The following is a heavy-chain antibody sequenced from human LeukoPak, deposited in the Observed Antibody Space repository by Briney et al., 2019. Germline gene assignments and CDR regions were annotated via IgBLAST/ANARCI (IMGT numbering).Heavy chain of an antibody. CDR3: ARASGGRSDYYHYYMDV. Sequence: ASVKVSCKASGYIFTNYYMNWVRQAPGQGLEWMGIIKLSGGSTSYAQKFQGRVTMTRDTSTSTVYMEVSNLRSEDTALYYCARASGGRSDYYHYYMDVWGKGTMVTVSS. CDR1: GYIFTNYY. J-gene: IGHJ6*03. CDR2: IKLSGGST. V-gene: IGHV1-46*01. D-gene: IGHD2-15*01.